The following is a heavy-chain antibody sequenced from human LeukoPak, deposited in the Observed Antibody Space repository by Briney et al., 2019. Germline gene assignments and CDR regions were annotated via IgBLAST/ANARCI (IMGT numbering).Heavy chain of an antibody. CDR2: INPNSGGT. J-gene: IGHJ4*02. Sequence: GASVKVSCKASGYTFTGYYMRWVRQAPGQGLEWMGWINPNSGGTNYAQKFQGRVTMTRDTSISTAYMELRSLRSDDTAVYYCARGSSFKYCSSTSCYTFYPAEIDYWGQGTLVTVSS. CDR3: ARGSSFKYCSSTSCYTFYPAEIDY. CDR1: GYTFTGYY. D-gene: IGHD2-2*02. V-gene: IGHV1-2*02.